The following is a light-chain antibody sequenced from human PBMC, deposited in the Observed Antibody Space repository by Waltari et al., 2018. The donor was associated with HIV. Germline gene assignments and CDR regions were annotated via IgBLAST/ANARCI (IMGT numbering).Light chain of an antibody. CDR1: TSNIRRNH. Sequence: SVLAQPPSASATPGPRVNISCSGSTSNIRRNHAFWYQHLPGAAPKLLIHGNKQRPSGFPCRFAGSTSGTSASLAISGLRSEDEADYYGVAWDDSLRGVVYGGGTKVAAL. V-gene: IGLV1-47*01. CDR2: GNK. CDR3: VAWDDSLRGVV. J-gene: IGLJ2*01.